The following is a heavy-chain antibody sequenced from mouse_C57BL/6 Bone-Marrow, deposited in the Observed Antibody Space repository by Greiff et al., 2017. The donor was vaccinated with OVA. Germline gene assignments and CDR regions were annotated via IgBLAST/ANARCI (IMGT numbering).Heavy chain of an antibody. CDR1: GFTFSSYA. Sequence: EVKVVESGEGLVKPGGSLKLSCAASGFTFSSYAMSWVRQTPEKRLEWVAYISSGGDYIYYADTVKGRFTISRDNARNTLYLQMSSLKSEDTAMYYCTREGLRSPAYWGQGTLVTVSA. J-gene: IGHJ3*01. D-gene: IGHD1-1*01. CDR2: ISSGGDYI. V-gene: IGHV5-9-1*02. CDR3: TREGLRSPAY.